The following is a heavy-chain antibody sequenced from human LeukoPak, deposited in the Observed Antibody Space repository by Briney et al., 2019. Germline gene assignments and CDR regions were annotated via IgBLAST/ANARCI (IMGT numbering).Heavy chain of an antibody. V-gene: IGHV1-69*04. D-gene: IGHD1-26*01. CDR1: GGTFSSYA. J-gene: IGHJ3*02. Sequence: SVKVSCKPCGGTFSSYAICWVGQAPGQGLEWMGRIIPILGIANYAQQFQGRDTITADKSTGTAHVVLSGVRSDDTAVYYCARDGGATRWAFDIWGQGTMVTVSS. CDR2: IIPILGIA. CDR3: ARDGGATRWAFDI.